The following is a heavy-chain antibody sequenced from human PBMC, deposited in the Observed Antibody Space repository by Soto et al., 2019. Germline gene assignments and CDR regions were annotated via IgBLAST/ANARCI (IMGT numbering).Heavy chain of an antibody. CDR3: ARGRDIYWFDP. Sequence: PSETLSLTCTVSGGSISSYYWSWIRQPPGKGLEWIGYIYYSGSTNYNPSLKSRVTISVDTSKNQLSLKLSSVTAAGTAVYSCARGRDIYWFDPWGQGTLVTVSS. CDR1: GGSISSYY. V-gene: IGHV4-59*01. D-gene: IGHD2-15*01. J-gene: IGHJ5*02. CDR2: IYYSGST.